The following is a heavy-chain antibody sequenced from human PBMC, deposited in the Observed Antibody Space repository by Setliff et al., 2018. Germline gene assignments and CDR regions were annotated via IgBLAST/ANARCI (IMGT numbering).Heavy chain of an antibody. CDR3: TSTTLDF. D-gene: IGHD1-1*01. J-gene: IGHJ4*02. CDR2: IWYDGSNK. Sequence: GGSLRLSCAASGLTFSIYAMSWVRQAPGKGLEWVEVIWYDGSNKYYADSVKGRFTISRDNSKNTLYLQMNSLRAEDTAVYYCTSTTLDFWGPGTLVTVSS. CDR1: GLTFSIYA. V-gene: IGHV3-33*08.